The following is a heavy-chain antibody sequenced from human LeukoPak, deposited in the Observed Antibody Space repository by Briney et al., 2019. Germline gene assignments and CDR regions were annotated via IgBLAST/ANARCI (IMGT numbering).Heavy chain of an antibody. CDR3: ARGIGTINFDY. CDR2: IYTSGST. Sequence: SETLSLTCTPSGDSIGTYYWSWIRQPPGKGLEWIGYIYTSGSTSYNPSLRSRVTISIDTSNKHFSLKLSSVTAADTAVYYCARGIGTINFDYWGQGVLVTVSS. J-gene: IGHJ4*02. CDR1: GDSIGTYY. V-gene: IGHV4-4*09. D-gene: IGHD1-7*01.